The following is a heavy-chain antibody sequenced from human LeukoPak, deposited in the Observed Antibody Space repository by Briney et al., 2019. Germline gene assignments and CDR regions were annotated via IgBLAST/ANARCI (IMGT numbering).Heavy chain of an antibody. CDR1: GGSISSSSYY. CDR3: ARGPNMYDFWSGYPQNWFDP. V-gene: IGHV4-39*01. D-gene: IGHD3-3*01. CDR2: IYYSGST. J-gene: IGHJ5*02. Sequence: SETLSLTCTVSGGSISSSSYYWGWIRQPPGKGLELIGSIYYSGSTYYNPSLKSRVTISVDTSKNQFSLKLSSVTAADTAVYYCARGPNMYDFWSGYPQNWFDPWGQGTLVTVSS.